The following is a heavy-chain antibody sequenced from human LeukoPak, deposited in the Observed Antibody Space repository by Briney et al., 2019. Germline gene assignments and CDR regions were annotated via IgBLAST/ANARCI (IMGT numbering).Heavy chain of an antibody. V-gene: IGHV3-33*01. CDR1: GFTFRNYD. CDR2: IFYDGTNK. CDR3: ARDENYSSDY. D-gene: IGHD1-7*01. Sequence: GGSLRPSCAASGFTFRNYDMQWVRQAPGKGLEWVALIFYDGTNKYYADSVKGRFTISRDNSKNTLYLQMNNLRDEDTAVYYCARDENYSSDYWGQGTLVTVSS. J-gene: IGHJ4*02.